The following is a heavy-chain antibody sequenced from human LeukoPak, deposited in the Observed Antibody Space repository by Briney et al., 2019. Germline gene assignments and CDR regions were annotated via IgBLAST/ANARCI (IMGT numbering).Heavy chain of an antibody. CDR3: ATPLDWSSTSAFDY. J-gene: IGHJ4*02. V-gene: IGHV3-23*01. Sequence: GGSLRLSCAASGFTFSSYAMSWVRQAPGKGLEWDSAISGSGGSTYYADSVKGRFTISRDNSKNTLYLQMNSLRAEDTAVYYCATPLDWSSTSAFDYWGQGTLVTVSS. D-gene: IGHD2-2*01. CDR2: ISGSGGST. CDR1: GFTFSSYA.